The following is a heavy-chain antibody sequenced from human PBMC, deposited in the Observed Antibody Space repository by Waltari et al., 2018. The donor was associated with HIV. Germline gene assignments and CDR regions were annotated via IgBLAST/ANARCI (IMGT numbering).Heavy chain of an antibody. D-gene: IGHD3-3*02. CDR2: INSDGSSR. J-gene: IGHJ4*02. CDR1: GFSVRTNW. CDR3: ARASHYIEFSTFDGDYYFDF. V-gene: IGHV3-74*01. Sequence: VQLVESGGGSIKTGGSLRLSCAASGFSVRTNWMAWVRQGPGKGLVWVARINSDGSSRNYADAVKGRFVISRDNARNTVYLQLNNLKVEDTAVYFCARASHYIEFSTFDGDYYFDFWGRGTRVAVSS.